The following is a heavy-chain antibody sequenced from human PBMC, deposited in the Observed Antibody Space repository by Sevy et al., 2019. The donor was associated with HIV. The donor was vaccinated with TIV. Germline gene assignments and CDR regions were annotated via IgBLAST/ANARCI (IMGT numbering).Heavy chain of an antibody. V-gene: IGHV3-11*06. CDR2: ISSSSSYT. Sequence: GGSLRLSRAASGFTFSDYYMSWIRQAPGKGLEWVSYISSSSSYTNYADSVKGRFTISRDNAKNSLYLQMNSLRAEDTAVYYCARVVFGGWYYFDYWGQGTLVTVSS. D-gene: IGHD6-19*01. J-gene: IGHJ4*02. CDR1: GFTFSDYY. CDR3: ARVVFGGWYYFDY.